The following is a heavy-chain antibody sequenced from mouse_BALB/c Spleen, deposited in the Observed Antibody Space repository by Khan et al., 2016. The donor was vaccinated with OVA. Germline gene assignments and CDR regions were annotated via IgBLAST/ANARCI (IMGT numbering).Heavy chain of an antibody. CDR1: GYSITSGYG. Sequence: EVQLQESGPGLVKPSQSLSLTCTVTGYSITSGYGWNWIRQFPGNKLEWVGYISYSGSTNYNPSLKSRISISRDTSKNQFFMHLNSVTTEDTATYYCARTARIKYWGQGTTLTVSS. V-gene: IGHV3-2*02. CDR2: ISYSGST. J-gene: IGHJ2*01. CDR3: ARTARIKY. D-gene: IGHD1-2*01.